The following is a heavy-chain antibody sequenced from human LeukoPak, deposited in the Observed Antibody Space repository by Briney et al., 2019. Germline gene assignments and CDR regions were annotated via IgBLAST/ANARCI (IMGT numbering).Heavy chain of an antibody. CDR3: ARRTTGTHADAFDI. CDR2: IYYSGTT. CDR1: GGSISSSSYY. Sequence: SETLSLTCTVSGGSISSSSYYWGWIRQPPGKGLEWIGSIYYSGTTYYNPSLKSRVTISVDTSKNQFSLKLSSVTATDTAVYYCARRTTGTHADAFDIWGQGTKVTVSS. D-gene: IGHD1-1*01. J-gene: IGHJ3*02. V-gene: IGHV4-39*01.